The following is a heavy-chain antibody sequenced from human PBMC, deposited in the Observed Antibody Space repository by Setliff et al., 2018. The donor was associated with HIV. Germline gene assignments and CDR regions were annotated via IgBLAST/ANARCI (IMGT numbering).Heavy chain of an antibody. CDR2: IYYSGST. CDR1: GDSLSSHY. Sequence: PSETLSLTCAVSGDSLSSHYWSWIRQPPGKGLEWIGYIYYSGSTSYNPSLKSRVTISADTSKNHFSLKLNSVSAADTAVYYCARVRLTATRTRGAFDIWGHGTLVTVSS. CDR3: ARVRLTATRTRGAFDI. J-gene: IGHJ3*02. V-gene: IGHV4-59*11. D-gene: IGHD3-10*01.